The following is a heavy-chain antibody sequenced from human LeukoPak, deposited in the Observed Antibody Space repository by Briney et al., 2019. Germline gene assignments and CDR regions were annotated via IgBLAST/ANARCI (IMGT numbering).Heavy chain of an antibody. CDR3: ARDLFPYCGGDCYSPQGAFDI. CDR1: GFTFSSYA. J-gene: IGHJ3*02. V-gene: IGHV3-23*01. Sequence: PGGSLRLSCAATGFTFSSYAMSWVRQAPGKGLEWVSAISGSGGSTYYADSVKGRFTISRDNSKNTLYLQVNSLRAEDTAVYYCARDLFPYCGGDCYSPQGAFDIWGQGTMVTVSS. D-gene: IGHD2-21*02. CDR2: ISGSGGST.